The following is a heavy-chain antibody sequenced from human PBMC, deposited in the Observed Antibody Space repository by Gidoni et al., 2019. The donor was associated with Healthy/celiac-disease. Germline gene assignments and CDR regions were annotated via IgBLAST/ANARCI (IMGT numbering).Heavy chain of an antibody. J-gene: IGHJ4*02. CDR2: IYYSGST. CDR3: ARLGGGSRDY. V-gene: IGHV4-39*01. Sequence: KRLEWIGSIYYSGSTYYNPSLKSRVTISVDTSKNQFSLKLSSVTAADTAVYYCARLGGGSRDYWGQGTLVTVSS. D-gene: IGHD1-26*01.